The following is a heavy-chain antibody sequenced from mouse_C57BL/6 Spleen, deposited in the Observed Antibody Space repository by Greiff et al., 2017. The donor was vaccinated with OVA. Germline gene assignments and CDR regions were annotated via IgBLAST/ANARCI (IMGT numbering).Heavy chain of an antibody. CDR2: IYPGDGDT. J-gene: IGHJ1*03. CDR1: GYAFSSSW. Sequence: VQLQQSGPELVKPGASVKISCKASGYAFSSSWMNWVKQRPGKGLEWIGRIYPGDGDTNYNGKFKGKATLTADKSSSTAYMQLSSLTSEDSAVYFCAPLLRDNWYFDVWGTGTTVTVSS. V-gene: IGHV1-82*01. CDR3: APLLRDNWYFDV. D-gene: IGHD1-2*01.